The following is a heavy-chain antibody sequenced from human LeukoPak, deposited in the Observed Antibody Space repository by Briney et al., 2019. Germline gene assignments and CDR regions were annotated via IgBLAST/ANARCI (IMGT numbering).Heavy chain of an antibody. CDR2: IYYTGST. Sequence: LETLSLTCTVSGASLSTYYWSWIRQPPGKGLEWMGYIYYTGSTNYNPSLKSRVTMSVDTSKSQFSLKLNSVTAADTAVYYCARASGGYYNNWFDPWGQGTLVTVSS. V-gene: IGHV4-59*01. D-gene: IGHD3-22*01. CDR3: ARASGGYYNNWFDP. J-gene: IGHJ5*02. CDR1: GASLSTYY.